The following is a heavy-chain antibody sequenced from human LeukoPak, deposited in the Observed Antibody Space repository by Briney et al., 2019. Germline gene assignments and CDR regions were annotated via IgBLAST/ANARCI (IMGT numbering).Heavy chain of an antibody. CDR1: GASISSRY. Sequence: SETLPLTCIVSGASISSRYWGWIRQPPGKGLEWIGYIYYTGNTNYNPSLKGRVTISVDMSRNPFSLQMTSLTAADTAVYYCARDGRHENNHWFDSWGQGTLVTVSA. J-gene: IGHJ5*01. CDR3: ARDGRHENNHWFDS. CDR2: IYYTGNT. V-gene: IGHV4-59*11.